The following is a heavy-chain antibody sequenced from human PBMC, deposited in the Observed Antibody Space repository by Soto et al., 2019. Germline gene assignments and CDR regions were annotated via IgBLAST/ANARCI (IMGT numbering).Heavy chain of an antibody. D-gene: IGHD4-17*01. J-gene: IGHJ6*02. CDR3: ARDDYGDYVTASDYYYYGMDV. CDR2: IYYSGST. V-gene: IGHV4-61*01. Sequence: SETLSLTCTVSGGSVSSGSYYWSWIRQPPGKGLEWIGYIYYSGSTNYNPSLKSRVTISVDTSKNQFSLKLSSVTAADTAVYYCARDDYGDYVTASDYYYYGMDVWGQGTTVTVSS. CDR1: GGSVSSGSYY.